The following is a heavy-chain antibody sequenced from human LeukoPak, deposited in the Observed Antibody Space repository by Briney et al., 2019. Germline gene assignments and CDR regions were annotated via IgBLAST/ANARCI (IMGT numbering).Heavy chain of an antibody. V-gene: IGHV1-2*02. CDR1: GYTFTGYY. Sequence: ASVKVSCKAPGYTFTGYYMHWVLQAPGQGLEWMGWINPNSGGTNYAQKFQGRVTMTRDTSISTAYMELSRLRSDDTAVYYCARVVSRLDGPYYYMDVWGKGTTVTVSS. D-gene: IGHD1-1*01. J-gene: IGHJ6*03. CDR2: INPNSGGT. CDR3: ARVVSRLDGPYYYMDV.